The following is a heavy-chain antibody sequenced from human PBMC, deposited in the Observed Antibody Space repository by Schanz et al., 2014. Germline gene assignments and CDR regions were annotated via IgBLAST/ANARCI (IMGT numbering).Heavy chain of an antibody. CDR3: ARVPQYQLLMGAFDI. CDR2: INPTGGATT. CDR1: GYTFTSYF. Sequence: QVQLVQSGAEVKKPGASVKLSCKASGYTFTSYFLHWVRQAPGQGLEWMGIINPTGGATTSYAQKFQGRVTVTRDTSTTTVYMELSSLRSEDTAVYFCARVPQYQLLMGAFDIWGQGTMVTVSS. D-gene: IGHD2-2*01. J-gene: IGHJ3*02. V-gene: IGHV1-46*01.